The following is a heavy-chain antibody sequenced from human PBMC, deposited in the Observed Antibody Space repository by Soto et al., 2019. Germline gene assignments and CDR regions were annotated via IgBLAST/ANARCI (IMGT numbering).Heavy chain of an antibody. CDR3: ARDLWDPAIIRETYCGGDCYSAGPWFDP. CDR1: GGSISSYY. CDR2: IYYSGST. Sequence: PSETLSLTCTVSGGSISSYYWSWIRQPPGKGLEWIGYIYYSGSTNYNPSLKSRVTISVDTSKNQFSLKLSSVTAADTAVYYCARDLWDPAIIRETYCGGDCYSAGPWFDPWGQGTLVTVSS. D-gene: IGHD2-21*02. J-gene: IGHJ5*02. V-gene: IGHV4-59*12.